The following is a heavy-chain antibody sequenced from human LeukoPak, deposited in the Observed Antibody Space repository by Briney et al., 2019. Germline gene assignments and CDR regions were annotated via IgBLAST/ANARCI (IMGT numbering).Heavy chain of an antibody. CDR2: MNPNSGNT. CDR3: ATRYCSSTSCPDY. D-gene: IGHD2-2*01. J-gene: IGHJ4*02. V-gene: IGHV1-8*01. CDR1: GYTFTSYD. Sequence: ASVKVSCKASGYTFTSYDINWVRQATGQGLEWMGWMNPNSGNTGYAQKFQGRVTMTRNTSISTAYMELGSLRSEDTAVYYCATRYCSSTSCPDYWGQGTLVTVSS.